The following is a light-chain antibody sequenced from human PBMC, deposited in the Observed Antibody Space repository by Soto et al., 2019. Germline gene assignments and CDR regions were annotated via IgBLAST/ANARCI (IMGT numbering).Light chain of an antibody. J-gene: IGKJ4*02. V-gene: IGKV1-5*01. CDR3: QQLNSYCT. CDR1: QSISSW. CDR2: DAS. Sequence: DIQVTRCASAVSAYVGDRVTITCRASQSISSWLAWYQQKPVKAPKLLIYDASSLESGVPSRSSGSGSGTEFTLTISRLQPDDFATYYRQQLNSYCTF.